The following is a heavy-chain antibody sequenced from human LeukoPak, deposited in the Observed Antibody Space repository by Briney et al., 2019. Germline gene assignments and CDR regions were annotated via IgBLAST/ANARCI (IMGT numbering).Heavy chain of an antibody. CDR2: INTNGYST. V-gene: IGHV3-23*01. J-gene: IGHJ3*02. Sequence: GGSLRLSCAASGFTFSTYAMYWVRQAPGKGLEWVSVINTNGYSTYYADSVKGRFTISRDNPKDTLYLQMNGLRAEDTAVYYCAKDRDGYCRGGSCYYDAFDIWGQGTMVTVSS. D-gene: IGHD2-15*01. CDR3: AKDRDGYCRGGSCYYDAFDI. CDR1: GFTFSTYA.